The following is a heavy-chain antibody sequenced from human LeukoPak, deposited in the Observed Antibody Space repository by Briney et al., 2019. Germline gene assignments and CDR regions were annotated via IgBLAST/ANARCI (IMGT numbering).Heavy chain of an antibody. D-gene: IGHD6-19*01. J-gene: IGHJ5*02. Sequence: SVKVSCKASGGTFSSYAISWVRQAPGQGLEWMGGIIPIFGTANYAQKFQGRVTITADESTSTAYMELSSLRSEDTAVYYCARVEGIAVAAWFDPWGQGTLVTVSS. CDR3: ARVEGIAVAAWFDP. CDR1: GGTFSSYA. CDR2: IIPIFGTA. V-gene: IGHV1-69*13.